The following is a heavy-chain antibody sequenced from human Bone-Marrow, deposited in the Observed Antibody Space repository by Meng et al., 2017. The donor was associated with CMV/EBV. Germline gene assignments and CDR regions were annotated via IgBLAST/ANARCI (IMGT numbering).Heavy chain of an antibody. CDR3: ARDYSYFQH. V-gene: IGHV3-66*02. D-gene: IGHD2-21*01. CDR2: IYSGGST. CDR1: GFTVSSNY. J-gene: IGHJ1*01. Sequence: GGSRRLSCAASGFTVSSNYMSWVRQAPGKGLEWVSVIYSGGSTYYADSVKGRFTISRDNSKKTLYLQMSSLRAEDTAVYYCARDYSYFQHWGQGTMVTVSS.